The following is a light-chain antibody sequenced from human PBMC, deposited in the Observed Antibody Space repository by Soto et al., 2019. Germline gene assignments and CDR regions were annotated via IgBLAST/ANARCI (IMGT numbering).Light chain of an antibody. CDR2: DIS. V-gene: IGKV3D-20*02. CDR1: QSLTNPY. Sequence: EILMTQSPATLSVSPWERVTLSCRARQSLTNPYIAWYQQKPGQAPRLLIYDISSRATGIPDRFSGSGSGTDFTLTISSREPEDVAVYNCQYRSNWSPGTFGQGTRLEIK. J-gene: IGKJ5*01. CDR3: QYRSNWSPGT.